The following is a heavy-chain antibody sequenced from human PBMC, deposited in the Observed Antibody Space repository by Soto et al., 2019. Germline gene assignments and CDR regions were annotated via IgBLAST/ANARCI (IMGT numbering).Heavy chain of an antibody. CDR2: IYHSGST. V-gene: IGHV4-4*02. Sequence: QVQLQESGPGLVKPSGTLSLTCAVSGGSISSSNWWSWVRQPPGKGLEWIGEIYHSGSTNYNPSLKSRVNISVDKSKSQFSLKLSSVTAADTAVYYCARDYYDSSGSFDYCGQGTLVTVSS. D-gene: IGHD3-22*01. J-gene: IGHJ4*02. CDR3: ARDYYDSSGSFDY. CDR1: GGSISSSNW.